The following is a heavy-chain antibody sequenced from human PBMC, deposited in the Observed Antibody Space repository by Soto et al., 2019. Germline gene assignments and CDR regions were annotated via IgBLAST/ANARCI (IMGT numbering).Heavy chain of an antibody. CDR1: GFTFSSYG. D-gene: IGHD6-13*01. CDR2: IWYDGSNK. CDR3: ARDESLYSSIDY. J-gene: IGHJ4*02. Sequence: SLRLSCAASGFTFSSYGMHWVRQAPGKGLEWVAVIWYDGSNKYYADSVKGRFTISRDNSKNTLYLQMNSLRAEDTAVYYCARDESLYSSIDYWGQGTLVTVSS. V-gene: IGHV3-33*01.